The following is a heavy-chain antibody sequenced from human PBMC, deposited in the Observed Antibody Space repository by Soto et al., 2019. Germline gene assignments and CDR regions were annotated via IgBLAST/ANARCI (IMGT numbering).Heavy chain of an antibody. V-gene: IGHV3-49*03. CDR3: TRDLGDGSGSYYYGMDV. CDR1: VFTFGDYA. D-gene: IGHD3-10*01. J-gene: IGHJ6*02. Sequence: PGGSLRLSCTASVFTFGDYAMSWFRQAPGKGLEWLGFIRSKAYGVTTEYAASLKGRFTISRDDSKSIAYLQMNSLKTEDTAVYYCTRDLGDGSGSYYYGMDVWGQGTTVTVSS. CDR2: IRSKAYGVTT.